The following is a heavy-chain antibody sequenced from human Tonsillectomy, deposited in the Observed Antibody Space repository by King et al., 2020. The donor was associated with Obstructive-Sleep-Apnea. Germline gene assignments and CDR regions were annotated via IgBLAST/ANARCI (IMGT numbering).Heavy chain of an antibody. CDR2: ISAYNGNT. D-gene: IGHD3-22*01. J-gene: IGHJ1*01. V-gene: IGHV1-18*04. CDR3: ARDLSGYYDSSGYYYDFQH. Sequence: VQLVQSGAEVKKPGASVKVSCKASGYTFTSYGISWVRQAPGQGLEWMGWISAYNGNTNYAQKLQGRVTMTTEKSTSTAYMELRSLRSDDTAVYYCARDLSGYYDSSGYYYDFQHWGQGTLVTVSS. CDR1: GYTFTSYG.